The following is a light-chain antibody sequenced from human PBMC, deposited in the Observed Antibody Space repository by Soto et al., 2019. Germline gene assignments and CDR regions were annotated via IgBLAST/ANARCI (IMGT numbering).Light chain of an antibody. V-gene: IGKV3-20*01. CDR3: QQYGSSPWG. Sequence: EIVLTQSPGTLSLSPGERATLSCRASQSVSSSYLAWYQQKPGQAPRLLIYGASSRATGIPDRFSGSGSGTDFTLTISRLEPEDFAMYYCQQYGSSPWGFGQGTKVEIK. CDR1: QSVSSSY. J-gene: IGKJ1*01. CDR2: GAS.